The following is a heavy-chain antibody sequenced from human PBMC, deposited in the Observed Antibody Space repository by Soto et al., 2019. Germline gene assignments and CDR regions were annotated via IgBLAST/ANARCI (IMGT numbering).Heavy chain of an antibody. CDR3: ARGILIYSGYDYNWFDP. V-gene: IGHV1-2*04. CDR1: GYTFTGYY. CDR2: INPNSGGT. D-gene: IGHD5-12*01. J-gene: IGHJ5*02. Sequence: QVQLVQSGAEVKKPGASVKVSCKASGYTFTGYYMHWVRQAPGQGLEWMGWINPNSGGTNYAQKFQGWVTMTRDTSISTAYMELSRLRSDDTAVYYCARGILIYSGYDYNWFDPWGQGTLVTVSS.